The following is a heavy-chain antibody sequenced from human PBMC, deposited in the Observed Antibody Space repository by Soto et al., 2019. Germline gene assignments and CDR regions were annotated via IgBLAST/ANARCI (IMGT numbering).Heavy chain of an antibody. Sequence: QVQLVQSGAEVKKPGSSVKVSCKASGGTFSSYAISWVRQAPGQGLEWMGGIIPIFGTANYAQKFQGRVTITADKSTSKAYMELSSMRSEDTAVYYCAGRGDDEPYYYGMDVWGQGTKVTVSS. CDR3: AGRGDDEPYYYGMDV. V-gene: IGHV1-69*06. J-gene: IGHJ6*02. D-gene: IGHD3-10*01. CDR1: GGTFSSYA. CDR2: IIPIFGTA.